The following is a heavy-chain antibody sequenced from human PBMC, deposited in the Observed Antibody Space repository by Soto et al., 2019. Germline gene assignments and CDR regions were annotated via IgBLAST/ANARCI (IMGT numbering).Heavy chain of an antibody. V-gene: IGHV5-51*01. Sequence: GESLKISCKGAGYSFTSYWIGWVRQMPGKGLEWMGVIYPGDSDTRYSPSVQGQVTISADKSISTAYLQWSSLKASDTAMYYCARQAPLRYFDWSPADYWGQGTLVTVSS. CDR1: GYSFTSYW. CDR2: IYPGDSDT. J-gene: IGHJ4*02. D-gene: IGHD3-9*01. CDR3: ARQAPLRYFDWSPADY.